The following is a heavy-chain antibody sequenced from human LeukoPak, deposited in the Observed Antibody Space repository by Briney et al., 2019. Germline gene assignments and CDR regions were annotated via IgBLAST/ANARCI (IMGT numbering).Heavy chain of an antibody. Sequence: ASVKVSCKASDYTFTSYGIAWVRQAPGQGLEWVGWVNTNNGDTNYARKIQGRVTMTTDTSTTTAYMELRNLRSDDTAVYFCVRLRAAPAFFDHWGQGTLVTVSS. V-gene: IGHV1-18*01. CDR2: VNTNNGDT. J-gene: IGHJ4*02. D-gene: IGHD6-25*01. CDR3: VRLRAAPAFFDH. CDR1: DYTFTSYG.